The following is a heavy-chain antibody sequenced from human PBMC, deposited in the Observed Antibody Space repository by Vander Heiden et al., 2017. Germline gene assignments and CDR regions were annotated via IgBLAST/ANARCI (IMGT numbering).Heavy chain of an antibody. J-gene: IGHJ4*02. V-gene: IGHV3-30*04. CDR3: ARDSGYSYPDY. D-gene: IGHD5-18*01. CDR2: ISYDGSNK. Sequence: QVQLVESGGGVVQPGRSLRLSCAASGFTFSSYAMHWVRQAPGKGLEWVAVISYDGSNKYYADSVKGRVTISRDNSKNTLYLQMNSLRAEDTAVYYCARDSGYSYPDYWGQGTRVTVS. CDR1: GFTFSSYA.